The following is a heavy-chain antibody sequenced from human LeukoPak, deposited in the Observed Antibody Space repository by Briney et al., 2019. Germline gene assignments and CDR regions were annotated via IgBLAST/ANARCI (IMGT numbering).Heavy chain of an antibody. CDR1: GYSFTSHY. V-gene: IGHV1-2*06. Sequence: GASVKVSCKASGYSFTSHYMHWVRQAPGQGLEWMGLINPNSGGTNYAQKFQGRVTMTRDTSISTAYMELSRLRSDDTAVYYCASSYSSGWYYFDYWGQGTLVTVSS. J-gene: IGHJ4*02. D-gene: IGHD6-19*01. CDR2: INPNSGGT. CDR3: ASSYSSGWYYFDY.